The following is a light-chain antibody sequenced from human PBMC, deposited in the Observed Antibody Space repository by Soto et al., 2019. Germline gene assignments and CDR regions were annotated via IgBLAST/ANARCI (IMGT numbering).Light chain of an antibody. CDR1: QGIRND. J-gene: IGKJ1*01. CDR2: AAS. CDR3: QQGYSTPWT. V-gene: IGKV1-39*01. Sequence: DIQMTQSPSTLSASVGDRVTITCRASQGIRNDLGWYQQKPGKAPKLLIYAASNLQSGVPSRFSASGSGTDFTLTLNSLQPEDFATYYCQQGYSTPWTFGQGTKVDIK.